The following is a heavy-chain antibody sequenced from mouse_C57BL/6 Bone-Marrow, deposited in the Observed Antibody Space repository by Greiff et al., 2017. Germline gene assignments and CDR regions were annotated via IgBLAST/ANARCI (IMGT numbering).Heavy chain of an antibody. CDR3: ARHGYYGSSYWYFDV. J-gene: IGHJ1*03. CDR2: INSDGGST. CDR1: EYEFPSHD. Sequence: DVMLVESGGGLVQPGESLKLSCESNEYEFPSHDMSWVRKTPEKRLELVAAINSDGGSTYYPDTMERRFIISRDNTKKTLYLQMSSLRSEDTALYYCARHGYYGSSYWYFDVWGTGTTVTVSS. D-gene: IGHD1-1*01. V-gene: IGHV5-2*01.